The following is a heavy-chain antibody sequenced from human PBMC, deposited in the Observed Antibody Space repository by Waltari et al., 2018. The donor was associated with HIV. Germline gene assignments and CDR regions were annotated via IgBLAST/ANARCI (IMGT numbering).Heavy chain of an antibody. CDR2: IYYSGST. D-gene: IGHD2-8*01. J-gene: IGHJ4*02. Sequence: QLQLQESGPGLVKPSETLSLTCTVSGGSISSSIYYWGWIRQPPGKGLEWIGSIYYSGSTYYNPSLKSRVTISVDTSKNQFSLKLSSVTAADTAVYYCARADIVLMVYALHFDYWGQGTLVTVSS. V-gene: IGHV4-39*01. CDR1: GGSISSSIYY. CDR3: ARADIVLMVYALHFDY.